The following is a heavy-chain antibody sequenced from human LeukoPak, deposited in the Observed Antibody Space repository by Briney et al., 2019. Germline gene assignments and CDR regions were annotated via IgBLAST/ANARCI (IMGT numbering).Heavy chain of an antibody. D-gene: IGHD2-21*01. CDR2: IYYSGST. V-gene: IGHV4-59*01. Sequence: SETLSLTCTVSGGSISSYYWSWIRQPPGKGLEWIGYIYYSGSTNYNPSLKSRVTISVDTSKNQFSLKLNSVTAADTAVYYCARELGHIVDTWGQGTLVTVSS. J-gene: IGHJ5*02. CDR1: GGSISSYY. CDR3: ARELGHIVDT.